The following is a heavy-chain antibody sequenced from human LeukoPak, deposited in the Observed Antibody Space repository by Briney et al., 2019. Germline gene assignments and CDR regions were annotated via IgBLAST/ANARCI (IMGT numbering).Heavy chain of an antibody. Sequence: SETLSLTCAVYGGFFSGYYWSWIRQPPGTGLEWIGEINHSGRTNYNPSLKSRVTISVDTSKNPFSLKLSSVTAADTAVYYCARTKEYYYGSGTYYKKEKYYHYYGMDVWGRGTTVTVSS. D-gene: IGHD3-10*01. CDR1: GGFFSGYY. CDR2: INHSGRT. V-gene: IGHV4-34*01. J-gene: IGHJ6*02. CDR3: ARTKEYYYGSGTYYKKEKYYHYYGMDV.